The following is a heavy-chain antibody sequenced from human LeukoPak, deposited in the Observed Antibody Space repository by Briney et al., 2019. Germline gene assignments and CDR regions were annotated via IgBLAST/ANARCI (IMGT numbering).Heavy chain of an antibody. Sequence: SETLSLTCTVSAGSISSYYWSWIRQHPGKGLEWIRYIYYSGSTYYNPSLKSRVTISVDTSKNQFSLKLSSVTAADTAVYYCARSKRWAFGVVTKGAFDIWGQGTMVTVSS. CDR2: IYYSGST. J-gene: IGHJ3*02. V-gene: IGHV4-59*06. D-gene: IGHD3-3*01. CDR3: ARSKRWAFGVVTKGAFDI. CDR1: AGSISSYY.